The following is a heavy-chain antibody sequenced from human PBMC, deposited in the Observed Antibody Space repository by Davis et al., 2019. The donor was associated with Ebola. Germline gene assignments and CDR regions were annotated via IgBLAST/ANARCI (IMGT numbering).Heavy chain of an antibody. Sequence: PSETLSLTCTVSGGSISSSSYYWGWIRQPPGKGLEWIGEINHSGSTNYNPSLKSRVTISVDTSKNQFSLKLSSVTAADTAVYYCARDPYYYDSSGYYSSPHWGQGTLVTVSS. V-gene: IGHV4-39*07. CDR2: INHSGST. CDR3: ARDPYYYDSSGYYSSPH. J-gene: IGHJ1*01. D-gene: IGHD3-22*01. CDR1: GGSISSSSYY.